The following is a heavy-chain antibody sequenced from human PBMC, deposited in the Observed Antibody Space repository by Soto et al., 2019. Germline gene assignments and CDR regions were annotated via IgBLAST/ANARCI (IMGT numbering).Heavy chain of an antibody. CDR2: ISYDGSNK. J-gene: IGHJ1*01. CDR1: GFTFSSYA. V-gene: IGHV3-30-3*01. D-gene: IGHD3-22*01. Sequence: GGSLRISCAASGFTFSSYAMHWVRQAPGKGLEWVAVISYDGSNKYYADSVKGRFTISRDNSKNTLYLQMNSLRAEDTAVYYCAREGYRITMMSWIQRWGQGTLVTVSS. CDR3: AREGYRITMMSWIQR.